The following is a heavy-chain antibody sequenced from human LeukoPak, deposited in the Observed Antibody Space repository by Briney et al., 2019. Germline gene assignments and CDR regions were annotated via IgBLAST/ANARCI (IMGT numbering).Heavy chain of an antibody. D-gene: IGHD6-6*01. CDR3: ARGAVEYSSSSDYYYYYMDV. Sequence: PSQTLSLTCTVSGGSISSGGYYWSWIRQPPGKGLEWIGYIYHSGSTYYNPSLKSRVTISVDRSKNQFSLKLSSVTAADTAVYYCARGAVEYSSSSDYYYYYMDVWGKGTTVTVSS. CDR1: GGSISSGGYY. J-gene: IGHJ6*03. V-gene: IGHV4-30-2*01. CDR2: IYHSGST.